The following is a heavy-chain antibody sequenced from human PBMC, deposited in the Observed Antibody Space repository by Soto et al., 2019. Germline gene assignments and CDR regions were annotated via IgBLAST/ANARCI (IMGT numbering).Heavy chain of an antibody. J-gene: IGHJ6*02. CDR2: ISYDGSNK. Sequence: PGGSLRLSCAASGFTFSSYGMHWVRQAPGKGLEWVAVISYDGSNKYYADSVKGRFTISRDNSKNTLYLQMNSLRAEDTAVYYCAKDLGYYYDSSGYYNPSYYGMDVWGQGTTVTVSS. CDR3: AKDLGYYYDSSGYYNPSYYGMDV. CDR1: GFTFSSYG. D-gene: IGHD3-22*01. V-gene: IGHV3-30*18.